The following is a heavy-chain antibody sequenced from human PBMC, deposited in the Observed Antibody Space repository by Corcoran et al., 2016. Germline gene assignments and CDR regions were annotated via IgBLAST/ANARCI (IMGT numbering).Heavy chain of an antibody. CDR2: IYWNEDK. CDR3: AHRHVDQATATPFDY. Sequence: QITLKESGPTLVKPTQTLTLTCTFSGFSLSTSGVGVGWIRQPPRKALEWLAVIYWNEDKRYSPSLNSRLTITKDTSKNQVVLTIVNMDPVDTATYYCAHRHVDQATATPFDYWGQGTLVTVSS. CDR1: GFSLSTSGVG. V-gene: IGHV2-5*01. D-gene: IGHD2-2*01. J-gene: IGHJ4*02.